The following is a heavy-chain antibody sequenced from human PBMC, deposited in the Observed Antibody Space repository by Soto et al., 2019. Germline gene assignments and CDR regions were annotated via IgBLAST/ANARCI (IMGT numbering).Heavy chain of an antibody. V-gene: IGHV3-48*01. Sequence: PGGSLRLSCAASGFTFSTYSMNWVRQAPGKGLEWVSYISSDSSTIYYADSVKGRFTISRDNSKNTLYLQMNSLRAEDTAVYYCARAPYKLRFLEWLSIDYWGQGTLVTVSS. CDR2: ISSDSSTI. CDR3: ARAPYKLRFLEWLSIDY. CDR1: GFTFSTYS. D-gene: IGHD3-3*01. J-gene: IGHJ4*02.